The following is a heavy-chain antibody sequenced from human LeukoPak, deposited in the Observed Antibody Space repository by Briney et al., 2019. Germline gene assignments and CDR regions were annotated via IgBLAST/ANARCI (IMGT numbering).Heavy chain of an antibody. V-gene: IGHV1-2*02. CDR3: SSHYGPGPV. D-gene: IGHD3-10*01. CDR2: IHPGTGDT. CDR1: GYSFRDHH. J-gene: IGHJ4*02. Sequence: ASVRVSCKALGYSFRDHHVIWVRQAPGQGLEWMGWIHPGTGDTKFGQNFQGRLTMIWDTSITTAYMDLTELTSDDTAVYYCSSHYGPGPVWGQGTLVTASS.